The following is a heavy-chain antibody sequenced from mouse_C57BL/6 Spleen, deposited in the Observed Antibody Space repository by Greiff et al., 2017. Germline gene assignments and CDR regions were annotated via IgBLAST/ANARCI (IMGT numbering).Heavy chain of an antibody. Sequence: QVQLQQPGAELVRPGSSVKLSCKASGYTFTSYWLHWVKRRPTQGLEWIGNIDPSDSDTHYNQKLKEKDTLTVAKSSITAFTQLSGLTSEDSAVYYGARGGTGTRYYSMDYWGQGTSVTVSS. V-gene: IGHV1-52*01. CDR1: GYTFTSYW. D-gene: IGHD4-1*01. CDR2: IDPSDSDT. CDR3: ARGGTGTRYYSMDY. J-gene: IGHJ4*01.